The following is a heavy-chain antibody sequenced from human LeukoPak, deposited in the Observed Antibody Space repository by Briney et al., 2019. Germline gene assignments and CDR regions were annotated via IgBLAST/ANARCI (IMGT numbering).Heavy chain of an antibody. CDR1: GGSISSGDYY. CDR2: IYYSGST. J-gene: IGHJ4*02. Sequence: SETLSLTCTVSGGSISSGDYYWSWIRQPPGKGLGWIGYIYYSGSTYYNPSLKSRVTISVDTSKNQFSLKLSSVTAADTAVYYCARVSGYSYGYNYFDYWGQGTLVTVSS. V-gene: IGHV4-30-4*01. CDR3: ARVSGYSYGYNYFDY. D-gene: IGHD5-18*01.